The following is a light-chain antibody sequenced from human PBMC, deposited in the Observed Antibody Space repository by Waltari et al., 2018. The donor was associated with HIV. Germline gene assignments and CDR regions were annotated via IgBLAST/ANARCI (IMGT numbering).Light chain of an antibody. CDR3: SSYTSSSIPVV. Sequence: QSALPQPASVSGSPGQSLTISCTGTSSDVGGYHYVSWYQQHPGKAPKLMIYDVSNRPSGVSNRFSGSKSGNTASLTISGLQAEDEADYYCSSYTSSSIPVVFGGGTKLTVL. CDR1: SSDVGGYHY. CDR2: DVS. V-gene: IGLV2-14*01. J-gene: IGLJ2*01.